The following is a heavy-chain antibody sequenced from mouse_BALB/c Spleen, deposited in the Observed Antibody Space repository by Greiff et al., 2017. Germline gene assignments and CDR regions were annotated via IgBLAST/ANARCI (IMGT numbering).Heavy chain of an antibody. Sequence: EVMLVESGGGLVQPGGSRKLSCAASGFTFSSFGMHWVRQAPEKGLEWVAYISSGSSTIYYADTVKGRFTISRDNPKNTLFLQMTSLRSEDTAMYYCARGGITTVDYWGQGTLVTVSA. J-gene: IGHJ3*01. CDR1: GFTFSSFG. CDR2: ISSGSSTI. V-gene: IGHV5-17*02. D-gene: IGHD1-1*01. CDR3: ARGGITTVDY.